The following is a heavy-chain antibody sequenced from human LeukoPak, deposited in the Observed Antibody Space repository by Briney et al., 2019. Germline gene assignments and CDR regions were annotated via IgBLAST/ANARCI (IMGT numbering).Heavy chain of an antibody. Sequence: ASVKVSCKASGGTFSSYAISWVRQAPGQWLEWMGGIIPIFGTANYAQKFQGRVTITADESTSTAYMELSSLRSEDTAVYYCARNRLLDCSSTSCPLDYWGQGTLVTVSS. D-gene: IGHD2-2*01. CDR1: GGTFSSYA. V-gene: IGHV1-69*13. CDR3: ARNRLLDCSSTSCPLDY. CDR2: IIPIFGTA. J-gene: IGHJ4*02.